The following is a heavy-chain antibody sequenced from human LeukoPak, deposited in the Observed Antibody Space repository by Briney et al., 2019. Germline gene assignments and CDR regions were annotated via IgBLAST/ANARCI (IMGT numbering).Heavy chain of an antibody. CDR1: GFTFSSYN. J-gene: IGHJ4*02. CDR2: ISGSSGHI. CDR3: ARDLGYDSSGFYHYFDN. V-gene: IGHV3-21*01. D-gene: IGHD3-22*01. Sequence: GGSLRLSCAASGFTFSSYNMNWVRQAPGKGLEWVSTISGSSGHIYYADSVKGRFTISRDNAKNSLYLQMNSLRAEDTAVYYCARDLGYDSSGFYHYFDNWGQGTLVTVSS.